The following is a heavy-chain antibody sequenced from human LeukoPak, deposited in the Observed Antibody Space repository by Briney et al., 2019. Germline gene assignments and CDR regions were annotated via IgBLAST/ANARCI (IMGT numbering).Heavy chain of an antibody. CDR1: GGSFSGYY. J-gene: IGHJ6*02. CDR3: ARGGYCSSTSCYLRSYYYGMDV. D-gene: IGHD2-2*01. V-gene: IGHV4-34*01. CDR2: INHSGST. Sequence: SETLSLTCAVYGGSFSGYYWSWIRQPPGKGLEWIGEINHSGSTNYNPSLKSRVTISVDTSKNQFSLKLSSVTAADTAVYYYARGGYCSSTSCYLRSYYYGMDVWGQGTTVTVSS.